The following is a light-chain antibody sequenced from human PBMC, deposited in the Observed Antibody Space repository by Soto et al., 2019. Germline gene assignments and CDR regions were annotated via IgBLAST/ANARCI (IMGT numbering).Light chain of an antibody. Sequence: EIVLTQSPGTLSLSPGERATLSCRASQSLSAFLAWYQQQPGQAPRLLIYGASTRATGIPDRFSGSGSGTDFTLTISRLEPEDFGVYYCQQHSNWPLTFGGGTKVEIK. CDR3: QQHSNWPLT. V-gene: IGKV3D-20*02. J-gene: IGKJ4*01. CDR2: GAS. CDR1: QSLSAF.